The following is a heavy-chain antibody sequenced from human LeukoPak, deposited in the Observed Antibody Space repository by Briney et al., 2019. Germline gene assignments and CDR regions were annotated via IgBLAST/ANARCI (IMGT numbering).Heavy chain of an antibody. CDR3: AKVIDFWNGMDV. V-gene: IGHV3-74*01. CDR1: GNYW. CDR2: INGDGSWT. D-gene: IGHD3-3*01. J-gene: IGHJ6*02. Sequence: GGSLRLSCAASGNYWMHWVRQAPGKGLVWVSHINGDGSWTTYADSVKGRFTISRDNSKNTLYLQMNSLRAEDTAVYYCAKVIDFWNGMDVWGQGTTVTVSS.